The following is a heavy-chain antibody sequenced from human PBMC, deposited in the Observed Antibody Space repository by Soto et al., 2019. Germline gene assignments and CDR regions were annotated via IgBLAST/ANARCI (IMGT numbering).Heavy chain of an antibody. D-gene: IGHD2-15*01. CDR2: IIPIFGTA. CDR1: GGTFSSYA. Sequence: SVKVSCKASGGTFSSYAISWVRQAPGQGLEWMGGIIPIFGTANYAQKFQGRVTITADESTSTAYMELSSLRSEDTAVYYCAREQNCSGGSCYPGYYYGMDVWGQGTTVTVSS. V-gene: IGHV1-69*13. CDR3: AREQNCSGGSCYPGYYYGMDV. J-gene: IGHJ6*02.